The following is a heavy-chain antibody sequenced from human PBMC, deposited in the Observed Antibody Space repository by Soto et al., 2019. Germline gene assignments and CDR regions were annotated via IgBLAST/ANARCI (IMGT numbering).Heavy chain of an antibody. Sequence: GASVKVSCKASGGTFSSYTISWVRQAPGQGLEWMGRIIPILGIANYAQKFQGRVTITADKSTSTAYMELSSLRSEDTAVYYCARAVSSTSPAWPWFDPWGQGTLVTVSS. CDR3: ARAVSSTSPAWPWFDP. D-gene: IGHD2-2*01. CDR1: GGTFSSYT. CDR2: IIPILGIA. V-gene: IGHV1-69*02. J-gene: IGHJ5*02.